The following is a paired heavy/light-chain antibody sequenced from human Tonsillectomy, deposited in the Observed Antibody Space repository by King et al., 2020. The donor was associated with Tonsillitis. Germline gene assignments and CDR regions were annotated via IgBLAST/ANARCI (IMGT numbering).Heavy chain of an antibody. CDR2: IYPGDSDT. CDR3: ARHDDYYGMDV. CDR1: GYSFTNYW. J-gene: IGHJ6*02. V-gene: IGHV5-51*01. Sequence: EVQLVQSGAEVKKPGESLKISCKGSGYSFTNYWIGWVRQMPGKGLEWMGTIYPGDSDTRYSPSFQGQVTISADKSISTAYLQWSRLKASDSAKYYCARHDDYYGMDVWGQGTTVTVSS.
Light chain of an antibody. J-gene: IGKJ1*01. CDR2: WAS. CDR3: QQYYSTPWT. Sequence: DIVMTQSPDSLTVSLGERATLNCKSSQSLLYSSNNKNYLAWYQQKPGQPPKLIIYWASIRESGVPDRFSGSGSGTDFILTISSLQAEDVAVYYCQQYYSTPWTFGQGTKVEIK. CDR1: QSLLYSSNNKNY. V-gene: IGKV4-1*01.